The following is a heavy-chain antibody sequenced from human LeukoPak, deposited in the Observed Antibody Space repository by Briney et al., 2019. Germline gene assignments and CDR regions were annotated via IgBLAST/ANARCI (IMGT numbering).Heavy chain of an antibody. J-gene: IGHJ6*03. D-gene: IGHD3-3*01. CDR3: ARSGYDFWSGYHPLRCYYYYMDV. CDR2: INHSGST. CDR1: GGSFSGYY. V-gene: IGHV4-34*01. Sequence: SETLSLTCAVYGGSFSGYYWSWIRQPPGKGLEWIGEINHSGSTNYNPSLKSRVTISVDTSKNQFSLKLSSVTAADTAVYYCARSGYDFWSGYHPLRCYYYYMDVWGKGTTVTVSS.